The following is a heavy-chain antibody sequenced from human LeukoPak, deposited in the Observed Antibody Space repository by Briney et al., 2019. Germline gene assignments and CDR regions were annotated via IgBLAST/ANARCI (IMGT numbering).Heavy chain of an antibody. CDR3: AKAYGSGTYSYLDY. J-gene: IGHJ4*02. CDR2: IAYDGNNK. CDR1: GFTFSSYW. Sequence: GGSLRLSCVASGFTFSSYWMHWVRQAPGKGLECVANIAYDGNNKYYAASVRGRFTIPRDNSKNTLYLQMNSLRAEDTAVYYCAKAYGSGTYSYLDYWGQGTLVTVSS. V-gene: IGHV3-30*18. D-gene: IGHD3-10*01.